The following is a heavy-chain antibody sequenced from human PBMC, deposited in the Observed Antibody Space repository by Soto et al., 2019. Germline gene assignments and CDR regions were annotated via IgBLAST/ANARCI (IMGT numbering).Heavy chain of an antibody. Sequence: ASVKVSCKASRYSFTTYVLHWVRQAPGQRLEWMGWINAGNGDTKYSEKFQGRVTITRDTSANTAYMELSSLRSEDTSVYYCARDPGTGAALRAYHFDYWGQGTLVTVSS. CDR1: RYSFTTYV. J-gene: IGHJ4*02. V-gene: IGHV1-3*01. D-gene: IGHD1-1*01. CDR3: ARDPGTGAALRAYHFDY. CDR2: INAGNGDT.